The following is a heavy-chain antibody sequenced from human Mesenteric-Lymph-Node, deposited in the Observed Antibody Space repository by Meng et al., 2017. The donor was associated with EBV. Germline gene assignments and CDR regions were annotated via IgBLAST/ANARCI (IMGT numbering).Heavy chain of an antibody. Sequence: QRQLQESGQRQVKPSETLSLTCTVSGGSIRTSSSYWGWIRLSPGKGPEWIGSIFYSGKTYYNPSLKSRATLSVDTSNNQFSLQLTSVTAADRAVYYCVSQGYSSAWFHNWGQGTLVTVFS. CDR3: VSQGYSSAWFHN. CDR1: GGSIRTSSSY. CDR2: IFYSGKT. J-gene: IGHJ5*02. D-gene: IGHD6-19*01. V-gene: IGHV4-39*01.